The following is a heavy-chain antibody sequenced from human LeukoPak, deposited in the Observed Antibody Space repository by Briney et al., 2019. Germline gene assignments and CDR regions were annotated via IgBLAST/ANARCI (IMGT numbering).Heavy chain of an antibody. CDR3: AKGYCRGISCYSDY. CDR2: ISGSGGST. Sequence: PGGSLRLSCPVSGFTFSSYAMSWVRQAPGKGLEWVSGISGSGGSTYYADSVKGRFTISRDNSKNTLYLQMNSLRAEDTAVYYCAKGYCRGISCYSDYWGQGTLVTVSS. CDR1: GFTFSSYA. D-gene: IGHD2-2*02. J-gene: IGHJ4*02. V-gene: IGHV3-23*01.